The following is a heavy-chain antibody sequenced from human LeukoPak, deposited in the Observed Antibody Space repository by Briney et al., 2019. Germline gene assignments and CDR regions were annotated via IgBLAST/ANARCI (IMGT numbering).Heavy chain of an antibody. CDR2: ISSSSSTI. V-gene: IGHV3-48*01. CDR3: ARDSLVRCLPTWYYYYGMDV. D-gene: IGHD3-10*01. J-gene: IGHJ6*02. CDR1: GLTFSSYS. Sequence: GGSLRLSCAASGLTFSSYSMNWVRQAPGKGLEWVSYISSSSSTIYYADSVKGRFTISRDNAKNSLYLQMSSLRAEDTAVYYCARDSLVRCLPTWYYYYGMDVWGQRTTVTVSS.